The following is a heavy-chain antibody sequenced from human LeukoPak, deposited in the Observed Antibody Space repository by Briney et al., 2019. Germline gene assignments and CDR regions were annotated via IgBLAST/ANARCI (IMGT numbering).Heavy chain of an antibody. Sequence: PGETLSLTCAVYGGSFSGYYWSRIRQPPGKGLEWIGEINHSGSTNYNPSLKSRVTISVDTSKNQFSLKLSSLTAADTAVYYCARVWSGYYRKLNWFDPWGQGTLVTVSS. D-gene: IGHD3-3*01. CDR3: ARVWSGYYRKLNWFDP. CDR1: GGSFSGYY. CDR2: INHSGST. V-gene: IGHV4-34*01. J-gene: IGHJ5*02.